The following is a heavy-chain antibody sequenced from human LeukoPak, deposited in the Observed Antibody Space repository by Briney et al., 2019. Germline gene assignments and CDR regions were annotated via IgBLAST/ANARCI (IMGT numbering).Heavy chain of an antibody. CDR3: AKDLYYGGNHLNDAFDI. CDR2: ISGSGGST. Sequence: GGSLRLSCAASGFTFSSYSMNWVRQAPGKGLEWVSAISGSGGSTYYADSVKGRFTISRDNSKNTLYLQMNSLRAEDTAVYYCAKDLYYGGNHLNDAFDIWGQGTMVTVSS. V-gene: IGHV3-23*01. J-gene: IGHJ3*02. CDR1: GFTFSSYS. D-gene: IGHD4-23*01.